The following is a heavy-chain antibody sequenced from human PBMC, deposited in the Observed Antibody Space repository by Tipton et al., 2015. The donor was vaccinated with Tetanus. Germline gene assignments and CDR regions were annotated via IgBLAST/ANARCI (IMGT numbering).Heavy chain of an antibody. CDR1: GGSIISYY. D-gene: IGHD3-10*01. CDR2: VYSSGST. CDR3: ARVFWFGPGPRYYVAY. Sequence: TLSLTCTVSGGSIISYYWSWIRQPAGKGLEWLGRVYSSGSTHYNPSLKRRVTMSLDTSKKQISLSLKSVTAADTAVYFCARVFWFGPGPRYYVAYWGQGTLVSVSS. J-gene: IGHJ4*02. V-gene: IGHV4-4*07.